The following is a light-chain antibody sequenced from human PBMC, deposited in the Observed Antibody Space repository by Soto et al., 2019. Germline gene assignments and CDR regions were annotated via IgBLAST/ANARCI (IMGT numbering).Light chain of an antibody. CDR1: QDISTW. J-gene: IGKJ5*01. V-gene: IGKV1-33*01. CDR2: DAS. CDR3: QQYDDPPIT. Sequence: IQMTQSPTSVSASVGDRVTITCRASQDISTWLAWYQQKPGKALKLLIYDASNLHPGVPSRFRGSGSGTEFSFNITSLQPEDVATYYCQQYDDPPITFGQGTRLEI.